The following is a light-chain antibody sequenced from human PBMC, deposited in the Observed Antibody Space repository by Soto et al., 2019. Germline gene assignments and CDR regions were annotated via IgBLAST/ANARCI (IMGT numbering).Light chain of an antibody. CDR3: QQYNDWPPIT. Sequence: EIMMTQSPATLSVSPGERVTHSCRASQSVSNNVAWYQQRPGQAPRLLIYYASTRATGIPARFSGSGSGTEFTLTISSLQSEDFALYYCQQYNDWPPITFGQGTRLEIK. V-gene: IGKV3-15*01. J-gene: IGKJ5*01. CDR1: QSVSNN. CDR2: YAS.